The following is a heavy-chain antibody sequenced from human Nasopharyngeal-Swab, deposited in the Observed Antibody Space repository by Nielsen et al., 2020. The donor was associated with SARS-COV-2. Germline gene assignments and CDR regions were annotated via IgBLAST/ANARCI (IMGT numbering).Heavy chain of an antibody. V-gene: IGHV1-8*01. CDR3: ARGSITIFGVVIQGWFDP. CDR2: MNPNSGNT. D-gene: IGHD3-3*01. Sequence: WVRQAPGQGLEWMGWMNPNSGNTGYAQKFQGRVTMTRNTSISTAYMELSSLRSEDTAVYYCARGSITIFGVVIQGWFDPWGQGTLVTVFS. J-gene: IGHJ5*02.